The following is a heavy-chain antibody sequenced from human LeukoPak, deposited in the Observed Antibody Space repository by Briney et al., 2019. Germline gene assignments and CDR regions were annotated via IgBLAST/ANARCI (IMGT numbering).Heavy chain of an antibody. J-gene: IGHJ4*02. CDR1: GGTFSSYA. CDR2: IIPIFGTA. V-gene: IGHV1-69*13. CDR3: AREASGPMGGGVSN. Sequence: ASVKVSCKASGGTFSSYAISWVRQAPGQGLEWMGGIIPIFGTANYAQKFQGRVTITADESTSTAYMELSSLRSKDTAVYYCAREASGPMGGGVSNWGQGTLVTVSS. D-gene: IGHD3-10*01.